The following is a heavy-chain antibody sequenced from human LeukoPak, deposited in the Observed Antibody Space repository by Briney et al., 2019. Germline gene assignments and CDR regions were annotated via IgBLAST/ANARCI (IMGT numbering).Heavy chain of an antibody. Sequence: SETLSLTCTVSGGSISSYYWSWIRQPPGKGLEWIGYIYYSGSTYYNPSLKSRVTISVDTSKDQFSLKLSSVTAADTAVYYCARHGGEYYYDSSGYYYTGYFDYWGQGTLVTVSS. V-gene: IGHV4-59*04. J-gene: IGHJ4*02. CDR1: GGSISSYY. CDR3: ARHGGEYYYDSSGYYYTGYFDY. D-gene: IGHD3-22*01. CDR2: IYYSGST.